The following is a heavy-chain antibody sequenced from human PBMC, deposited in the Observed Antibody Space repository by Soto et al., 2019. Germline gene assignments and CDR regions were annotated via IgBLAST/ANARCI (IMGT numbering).Heavy chain of an antibody. V-gene: IGHV4-59*08. Sequence: PSETLSLTCTVSGGSISSYYWSWIRQPPGKGLEWIGYIYYSGSTNYNPSLKSRVTISVDTSKNQFSLKLSSVTAADTAVFYCARIYTAMVEYWGQGTLVTVSS. D-gene: IGHD5-18*01. J-gene: IGHJ4*02. CDR1: GGSISSYY. CDR3: ARIYTAMVEY. CDR2: IYYSGST.